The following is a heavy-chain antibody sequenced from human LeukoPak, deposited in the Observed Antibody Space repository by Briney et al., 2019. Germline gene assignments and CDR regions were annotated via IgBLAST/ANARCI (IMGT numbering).Heavy chain of an antibody. J-gene: IGHJ4*02. D-gene: IGHD3-9*01. V-gene: IGHV3-30*07. Sequence: GGSLRLSCAASGFTFSSYAMHWVRQAPGKGLEWVAVISYDGSNKYYADSVKGRFTISRDNSKNTLYLQMNSLRAEDTAVYYCARVEDYDILTGFDYWGQGTLVTVSS. CDR1: GFTFSSYA. CDR2: ISYDGSNK. CDR3: ARVEDYDILTGFDY.